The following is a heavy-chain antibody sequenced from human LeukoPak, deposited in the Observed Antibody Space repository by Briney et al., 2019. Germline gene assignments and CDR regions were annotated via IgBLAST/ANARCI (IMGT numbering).Heavy chain of an antibody. CDR1: GFTFSNSG. Sequence: GGSLRLSCAASGFTFSNSGMSWVRQAPGEGLEWVGRIKSKTDGGTTDYAAPVKGRFTISRDDSKSTVFLQMNSLKTEDTAVYYCTGRELQYDTHLVYWGQGTRVTVSS. J-gene: IGHJ4*02. V-gene: IGHV3-15*01. CDR2: IKSKTDGGTT. D-gene: IGHD4-11*01. CDR3: TGRELQYDTHLVY.